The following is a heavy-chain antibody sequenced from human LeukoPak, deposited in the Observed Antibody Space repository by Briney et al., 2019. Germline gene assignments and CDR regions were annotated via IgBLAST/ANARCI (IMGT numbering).Heavy chain of an antibody. CDR2: IYYSGST. CDR3: ARSVYYDFWSGYYYYGMDV. CDR1: GGSISSYY. V-gene: IGHV4-59*01. D-gene: IGHD3-3*01. Sequence: PSETLSLTCTVSGGSISSYYWSWIRQPPGKGLEWIGYIYYSGSTNYNPSLKSRVTISVDTSKNQFSLKLSSVTAADTAVYYCARSVYYDFWSGYYYYGMDVWGQGTTVTVSS. J-gene: IGHJ6*02.